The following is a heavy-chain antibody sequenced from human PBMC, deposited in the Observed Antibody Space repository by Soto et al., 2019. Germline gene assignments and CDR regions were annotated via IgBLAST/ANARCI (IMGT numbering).Heavy chain of an antibody. CDR1: GFPFRDYA. Sequence: VQLLESGGGVVQPGGPLRLSCAAYGFPFRDYAMNWVRQAPGKGLEWVSDISGNGDSARYADSVKGRFTVSRDNSRDTLYLQMNSLRVDDTAVYYCGKERRGSGWSVCNFWGQGTLVTVSS. CDR2: ISGNGDSA. D-gene: IGHD6-19*01. J-gene: IGHJ4*02. CDR3: GKERRGSGWSVCNF. V-gene: IGHV3-23*01.